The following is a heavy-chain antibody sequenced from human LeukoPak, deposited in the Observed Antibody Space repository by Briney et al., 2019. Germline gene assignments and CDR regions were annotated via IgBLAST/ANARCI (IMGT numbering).Heavy chain of an antibody. CDR3: ATRIAAAGSLDP. CDR1: GFTFTSYS. CDR2: ISGSSKHR. D-gene: IGHD6-13*01. V-gene: IGHV3-21*01. Sequence: GGSLRLSCAASGFTFTSYSMNWVRQAPGKGLEWVSSISGSSKHRYYADSVRGRFTISRDNAESSLYLQMNSLRAEDTAVYYCATRIAAAGSLDPWGQGTLVTVSS. J-gene: IGHJ5*02.